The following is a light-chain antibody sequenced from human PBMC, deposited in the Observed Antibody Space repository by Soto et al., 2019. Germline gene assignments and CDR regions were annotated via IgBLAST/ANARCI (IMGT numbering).Light chain of an antibody. Sequence: QPALTQPPSVPGSPGQSVTISCTGTSSDVGSYNRVSWYQLTPGTAPKLMIYEVSHRPSGVPDRFSGSKSGNTASLTISGLQTEDEADYYCSSYTSSSTLVFGGGTKLTVL. CDR3: SSYTSSSTLV. J-gene: IGLJ2*01. CDR2: EVS. V-gene: IGLV2-18*02. CDR1: SSDVGSYNR.